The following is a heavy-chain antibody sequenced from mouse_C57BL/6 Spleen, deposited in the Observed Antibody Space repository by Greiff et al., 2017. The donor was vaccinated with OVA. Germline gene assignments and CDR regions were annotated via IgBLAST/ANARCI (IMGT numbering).Heavy chain of an antibody. Sequence: QVQLQQSGAELVRPGASVTLSCKASGYTFTDYEMHWVKQTPVHGLEWIGAIDPETGGTAYNQKFKGKAILTADKSSSTAYMELRSLTSEDSAVYYCTRRYDGSCSFAYWGQGTLVTVSA. CDR2: IDPETGGT. J-gene: IGHJ3*01. V-gene: IGHV1-15*01. D-gene: IGHD1-1*01. CDR1: GYTFTDYE. CDR3: TRRYDGSCSFAY.